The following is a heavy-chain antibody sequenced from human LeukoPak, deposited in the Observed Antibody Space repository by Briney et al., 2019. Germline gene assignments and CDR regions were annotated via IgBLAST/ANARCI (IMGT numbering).Heavy chain of an antibody. V-gene: IGHV4-31*03. J-gene: IGHJ4*02. D-gene: IGHD4-17*01. CDR2: IYHSGST. CDR1: GGSISSGGYC. CDR3: ARILYGDYRFDF. Sequence: SETLSLTCIVSGGSISSGGYCWSWIRQHPGKGLEWIGYIYHSGSTYYNPSLRSRVTISVDTSKNQFSLKLSSVTAADTAVYYCARILYGDYRFDFWGQGILVTVSS.